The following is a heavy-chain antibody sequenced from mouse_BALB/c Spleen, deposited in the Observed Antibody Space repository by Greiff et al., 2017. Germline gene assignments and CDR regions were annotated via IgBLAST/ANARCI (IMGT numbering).Heavy chain of an antibody. J-gene: IGHJ1*01. CDR1: GDSITSGY. CDR3: ARRELRDWYFDV. D-gene: IGHD1-1*01. Sequence: EVQRVESGPSLVKPSQTLSLTCSVTGDSITSGYWNWIRKFPGNKLEYMGYISYSGSTYYNPSLKSRISITRDTSKNQYYLQLNSVTTEDTATYYCARRELRDWYFDVWGAGTTVTVSS. CDR2: ISYSGST. V-gene: IGHV3-8*02.